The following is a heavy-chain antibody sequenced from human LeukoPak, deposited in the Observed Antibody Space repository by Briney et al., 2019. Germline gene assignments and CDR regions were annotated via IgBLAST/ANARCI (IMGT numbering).Heavy chain of an antibody. CDR3: AVSGLRAAYDI. J-gene: IGHJ3*02. V-gene: IGHV3-7*01. D-gene: IGHD4-17*01. CDR1: GLQFSNYW. Sequence: GGSLRLSCAASGLQFSNYWMAWVRQAPGKGLEWVANMNQDGSKKYYVDSVEGRFTISRDNAKSSLFLQMNSLRAEDTAVYSCAVSGLRAAYDIWGQGTVVSLSS. CDR2: MNQDGSKK.